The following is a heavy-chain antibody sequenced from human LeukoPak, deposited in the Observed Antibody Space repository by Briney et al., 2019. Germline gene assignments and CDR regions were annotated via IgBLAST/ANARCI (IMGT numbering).Heavy chain of an antibody. CDR1: GFTFSSYS. CDR3: ARDQGRQLRYYFDY. Sequence: GGSLRLSCAASGFTFSSYSMNWVRQAPGKGLEWVSYISSSSSAIYYADSVKGRFTISRDNAKNSLYLQMNSLRAEDTAVYYCARDQGRQLRYYFDYWGQGALVTVSS. V-gene: IGHV3-48*04. CDR2: ISSSSSAI. J-gene: IGHJ4*02. D-gene: IGHD6-13*01.